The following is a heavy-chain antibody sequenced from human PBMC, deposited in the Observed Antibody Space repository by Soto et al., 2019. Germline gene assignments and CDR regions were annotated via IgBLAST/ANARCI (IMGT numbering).Heavy chain of an antibody. CDR3: ARESSYYYYMDV. V-gene: IGHV1-3*01. CDR1: VYTFTSYA. J-gene: IGHJ6*03. CDR2: INAGNGNT. Sequence: ASVKVSCKASVYTFTSYAMHWVRQAPGQRLEWMGWINAGNGNTKYSQKFQGRVTITRDTSASTAYMELSSPRSEDTAVYYCARESSYYYYMDVWGKGTTVTVSS.